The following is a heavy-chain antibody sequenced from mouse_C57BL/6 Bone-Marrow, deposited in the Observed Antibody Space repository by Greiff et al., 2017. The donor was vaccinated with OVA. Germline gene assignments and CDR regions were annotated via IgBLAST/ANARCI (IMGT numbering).Heavy chain of an antibody. CDR1: GYAFTNYL. V-gene: IGHV1-54*01. J-gene: IGHJ2*01. CDR2: INPGSGGT. D-gene: IGHD1-1*01. CDR3: ARDYGY. Sequence: VKLQQSGAELVRPGTSVKVSCKASGYAFTNYLIEWVKQRPGQGLEWIGVINPGSGGTNYNEKFKGKATLTADKSSSTAYMQLSSLTSEDSAVYFCARDYGYWGQGTTLTVSS.